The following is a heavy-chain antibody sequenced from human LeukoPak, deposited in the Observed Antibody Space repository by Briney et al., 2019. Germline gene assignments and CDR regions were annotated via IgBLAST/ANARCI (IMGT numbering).Heavy chain of an antibody. V-gene: IGHV1-69*13. J-gene: IGHJ4*02. D-gene: IGHD3-10*01. CDR1: GGTFSSYA. CDR3: ARGGDPETYYYGSGSYTVDY. CDR2: IIPIFGTA. Sequence: SVKVSCKASGGTFSSYAISWVRQAPGQGLEWMGGIIPIFGTANYAQKFQGRVTITADESTSTAYMELSSLRSEDTAVYYCARGGDPETYYYGSGSYTVDYWGQGTLVTVSS.